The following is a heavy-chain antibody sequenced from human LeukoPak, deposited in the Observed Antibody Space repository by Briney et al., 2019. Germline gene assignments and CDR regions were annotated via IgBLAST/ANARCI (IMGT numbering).Heavy chain of an antibody. CDR1: GDSVSSNSAT. Sequence: SQTLSLTCAISGDSVSSNSATWNWIRQSPSRGLEWLGRTYYRSKWHNDYAASVKGRITINSETSKNQFSLEVNSVTPEDTAVYYCSRVQTQSGWFDPWGQGTLVTVSS. CDR2: TYYRSKWHN. D-gene: IGHD4-23*01. CDR3: SRVQTQSGWFDP. V-gene: IGHV6-1*01. J-gene: IGHJ5*02.